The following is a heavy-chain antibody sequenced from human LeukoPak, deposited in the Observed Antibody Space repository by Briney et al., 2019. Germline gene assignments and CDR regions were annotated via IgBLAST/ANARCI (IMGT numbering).Heavy chain of an antibody. CDR3: VKSCSGRYGDFDI. Sequence: SQTLSLTCAISGDSVSSNSAGWHWIRQSPSRGLEWLGRTYYRSKWYNDYAESVKSRINIMPDTTKNQFSLQLNSVTPEDTAVYFCVKSCSGRYGDFDIWGQGTMVTVSS. D-gene: IGHD1-26*01. CDR2: TYYRSKWYN. J-gene: IGHJ3*02. V-gene: IGHV6-1*01. CDR1: GDSVSSNSAG.